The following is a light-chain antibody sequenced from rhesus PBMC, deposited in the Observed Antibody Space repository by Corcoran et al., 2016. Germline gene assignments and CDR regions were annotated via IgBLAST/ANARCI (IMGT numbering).Light chain of an antibody. Sequence: DIQMTQSPSSLSESVGDRVTITCRASQSIRNNLNWYQQEPGKAPKLLIYSASSLQSGVPSRVRGSGSGTDFTLTISSLQPEDFATDYCQWFKNYLYYFGQGTKVEI. CDR3: QWFKNYLYY. CDR1: QSIRNN. CDR2: SAS. V-gene: IGKV1-41*01. J-gene: IGKJ2*01.